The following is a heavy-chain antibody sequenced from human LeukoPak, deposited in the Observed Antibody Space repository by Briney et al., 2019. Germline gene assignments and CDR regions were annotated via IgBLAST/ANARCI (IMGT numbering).Heavy chain of an antibody. CDR2: ISGYNGNT. V-gene: IGHV1-18*01. J-gene: IGHJ6*03. CDR1: GYTFTNYG. Sequence: GASVKVSCKASGYTFTNYGISWVRQAPGQGLEWMGWISGYNGNTNSAQKFQGRVTMTRNTSISTAYMELSSLRSEDTAVYYCARRVLLYDILTAYSHSYSYYMDVWGRGTTVTISS. D-gene: IGHD3-9*01. CDR3: ARRVLLYDILTAYSHSYSYYMDV.